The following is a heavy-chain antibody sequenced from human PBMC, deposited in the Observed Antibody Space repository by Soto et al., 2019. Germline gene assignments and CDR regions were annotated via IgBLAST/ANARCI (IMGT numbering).Heavy chain of an antibody. J-gene: IGHJ5*02. Sequence: PGGSLRLSCAASGFTFSTYPMSWVRQAPGKGLEWVSAISSSDKTYYGDSVKGRLTISRDKSTNTLYLQMGSLRVEDTAVYYCAKGGWLDQLGQGTLVTVSS. CDR1: GFTFSTYP. V-gene: IGHV3-23*01. CDR3: AKGGWLDQ. CDR2: ISSSDKT. D-gene: IGHD3-16*01.